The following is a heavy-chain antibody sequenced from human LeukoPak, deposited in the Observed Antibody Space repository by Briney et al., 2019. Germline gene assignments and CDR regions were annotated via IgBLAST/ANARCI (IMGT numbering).Heavy chain of an antibody. V-gene: IGHV3-53*01. CDR2: IYSGVST. CDR1: GFTVSSNY. J-gene: IGHJ4*02. Sequence: PGGSLRLSCAASGFTVSSNYMSWVRQAPGKGLEWVSVIYSGVSTYYADSVKGRFTISRDNSKNTLYLQMNSLRAEDTAVYYCARLENIVGAPYFDYWGQGTLGTASS. D-gene: IGHD1-26*01. CDR3: ARLENIVGAPYFDY.